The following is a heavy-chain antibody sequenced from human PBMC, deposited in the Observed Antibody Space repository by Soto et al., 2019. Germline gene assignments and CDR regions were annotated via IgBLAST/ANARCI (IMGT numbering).Heavy chain of an antibody. CDR1: GFTFSNYA. CDR3: AKVPVGATGRFDY. J-gene: IGHJ4*02. CDR2: ISGSGGST. V-gene: IGHV3-23*01. Sequence: GGSLRLSCACSGFTFSNYAMSWVREAPGKGLAWVSAISGSGGSTYYADSVKGRFTISRDNSKNTLYLQRNSLRAEDPALYYCAKVPVGATGRFDYWGQGTLVTVSS. D-gene: IGHD1-26*01.